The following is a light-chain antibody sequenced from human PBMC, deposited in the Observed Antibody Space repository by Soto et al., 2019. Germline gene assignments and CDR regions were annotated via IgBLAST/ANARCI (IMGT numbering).Light chain of an antibody. Sequence: EIVLTQSPGTLSLSPGERATISCRASQSVGNNYLAWYQQRPGQTPRLLSYVASSRATGIPDRFSGSGSGIDFSLTLSTLELDDSAVYYCQQYGRSPPITFGQGTRLVIK. CDR2: VAS. CDR3: QQYGRSPPIT. CDR1: QSVGNNY. J-gene: IGKJ5*01. V-gene: IGKV3-20*01.